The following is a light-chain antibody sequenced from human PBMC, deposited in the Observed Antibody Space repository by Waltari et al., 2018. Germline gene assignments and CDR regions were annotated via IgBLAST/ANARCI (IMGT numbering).Light chain of an antibody. CDR1: RSDVGGYNY. Sequence: QSALTQPRSVSGSPGQSVTISCTGSRSDVGGYNYVSWYQQHPGKAPKLIIFDVTKRPSGVPDRFSGSKSGNTASLTISGLQTEDEADYYCCSYAGSSTSLFGGGTKLTVL. CDR3: CSYAGSSTSL. CDR2: DVT. J-gene: IGLJ2*01. V-gene: IGLV2-11*01.